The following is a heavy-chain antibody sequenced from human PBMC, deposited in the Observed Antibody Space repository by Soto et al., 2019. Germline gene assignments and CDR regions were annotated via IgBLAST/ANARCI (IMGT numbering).Heavy chain of an antibody. D-gene: IGHD5-18*01. CDR3: ARDVGLHDAFDI. Sequence: QVRLHESGPGLVKPSETLSLTCTVSTDSFNDYYWSWIRQPPGKGLEWIGSIYHTGNTNYNPSLGSRVGIPVDTPNILFSLGLSSVTAADTAVFYCARDVGLHDAFDIWCQGTLVTVLS. CDR2: IYHTGNT. CDR1: TDSFNDYY. J-gene: IGHJ3*02. V-gene: IGHV4-59*13.